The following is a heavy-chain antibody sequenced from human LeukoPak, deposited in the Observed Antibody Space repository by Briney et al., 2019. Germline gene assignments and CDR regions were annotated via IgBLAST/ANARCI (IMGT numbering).Heavy chain of an antibody. J-gene: IGHJ6*02. CDR2: INHSGST. CDR1: GGSFSGYY. CDR3: ARGSITMVRGVILVNFYYYYGMDV. V-gene: IGHV4-34*01. Sequence: SETLSLTCAVYGGSFSGYYWSWIRQPPGKGLEWIGEINHSGSTNYNPSLKSRVTISVDTSKNQFSLKLSSVTAADTAVYYCARGSITMVRGVILVNFYYYYGMDVWGQGTTVTVSS. D-gene: IGHD3-10*01.